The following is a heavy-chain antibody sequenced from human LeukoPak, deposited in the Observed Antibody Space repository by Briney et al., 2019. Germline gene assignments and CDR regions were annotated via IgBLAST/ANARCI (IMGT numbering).Heavy chain of an antibody. V-gene: IGHV4-39*01. CDR2: IYYSGST. Sequence: SETLSLTCTVSGGSISSSSYYWGWIRQPPGKGLEWIGSIYYSGSTYYNPSLKSRVTISVDTSKSQFSLKLSSVTAADTAVYYCASINTRITIFGVVLFWGQGTLVTVSS. CDR1: GGSISSSSYY. J-gene: IGHJ4*02. CDR3: ASINTRITIFGVVLF. D-gene: IGHD3-3*01.